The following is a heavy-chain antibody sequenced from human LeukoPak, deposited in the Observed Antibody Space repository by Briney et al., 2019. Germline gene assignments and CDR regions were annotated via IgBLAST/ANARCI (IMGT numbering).Heavy chain of an antibody. Sequence: PSETLSLTCTVSGGSISGYYWSWIRQPPGKGLEWIGYIYYRGSTNYNPSLMSRASISVDTSKNQFSLKLDSLTAADTAVYYCARGHHTIIGFDPWGQGTLVTVSS. J-gene: IGHJ5*02. V-gene: IGHV4-59*01. CDR2: IYYRGST. CDR1: GGSISGYY. CDR3: ARGHHTIIGFDP. D-gene: IGHD5-24*01.